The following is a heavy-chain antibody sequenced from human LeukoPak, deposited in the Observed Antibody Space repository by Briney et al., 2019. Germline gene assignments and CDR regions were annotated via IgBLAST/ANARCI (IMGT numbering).Heavy chain of an antibody. V-gene: IGHV3-7*01. CDR1: GFTFSSYS. Sequence: GGSLRLSCAASGFTFSSYSMNWVRQAPGKGLEWVANIKQDGSEKYYVDSVKGRFTISRDNAKNSLYLQMNSLRAEDTAVYYCARLYSSSSVAFDIWGQGTMVTVSS. CDR3: ARLYSSSSVAFDI. CDR2: IKQDGSEK. J-gene: IGHJ3*02. D-gene: IGHD6-13*01.